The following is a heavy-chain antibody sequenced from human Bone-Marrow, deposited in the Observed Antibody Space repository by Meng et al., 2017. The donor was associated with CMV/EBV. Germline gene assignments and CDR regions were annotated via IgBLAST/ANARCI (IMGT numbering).Heavy chain of an antibody. J-gene: IGHJ5*02. CDR2: FSYDGKNQ. CDR1: GFLVSNYG. D-gene: IGHD1-26*01. V-gene: IGHV3-30*18. CDR3: AKDSMGATTP. Sequence: GGSLRLSCTVSGFLVSNYGMHWVRQAPGQGLEWVAVFSYDGKNQYYAESVKGRFTISRDNSKNTLSLQMNSLRAEDTAVYYCAKDSMGATTPWGQGTLVTVSS.